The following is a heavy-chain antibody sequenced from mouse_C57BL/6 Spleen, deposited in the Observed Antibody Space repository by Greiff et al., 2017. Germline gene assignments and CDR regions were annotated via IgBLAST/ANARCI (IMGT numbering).Heavy chain of an antibody. J-gene: IGHJ4*01. CDR3: ARYRERGLGAMDY. CDR1: GFTFTDYY. CDR2: IRNKANGYTT. D-gene: IGHD4-1*01. Sequence: EVKLQESGGGLVQPGGSLSLSCAASGFTFTDYYMSWVRQPPGKALEWLGFIRNKANGYTTEYSATVKGRFTISRDNSQSILYLQKNALRAKDSANYYCARYRERGLGAMDYWGQGTSVTVSS. V-gene: IGHV7-3*01.